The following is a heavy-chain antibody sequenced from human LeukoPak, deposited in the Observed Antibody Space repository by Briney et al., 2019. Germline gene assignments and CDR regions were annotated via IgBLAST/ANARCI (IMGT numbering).Heavy chain of an antibody. J-gene: IGHJ4*02. CDR2: ISAYNGNT. CDR3: ARGPRITIFGVVIFDY. D-gene: IGHD3-3*01. CDR1: GYTFTSYG. Sequence: ASVKVSCKASGYTFTSYGISWVRQAPGQGLEWMGWISAYNGNTNYAQKLQGRVTMTTDTSTSTAYMELSSLRSEDAAVYYCARGPRITIFGVVIFDYWGQGTLVTVSS. V-gene: IGHV1-18*01.